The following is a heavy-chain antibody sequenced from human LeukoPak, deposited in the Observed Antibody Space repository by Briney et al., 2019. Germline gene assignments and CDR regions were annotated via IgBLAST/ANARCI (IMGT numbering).Heavy chain of an antibody. V-gene: IGHV1-8*01. CDR1: GYTFTSYD. D-gene: IGHD3-10*01. J-gene: IGHJ6*03. CDR3: ARAGGSGSYYPYYYYMDV. Sequence: ASVKVSCKASGYTFTSYDSNWVRQATGQGLEWMGWMNPNSGNTGYAQKFQGRVTMTRNTSISTAYMELSSLRSEDTAVYYCARAGGSGSYYPYYYYMDVWGKGTTVTVSS. CDR2: MNPNSGNT.